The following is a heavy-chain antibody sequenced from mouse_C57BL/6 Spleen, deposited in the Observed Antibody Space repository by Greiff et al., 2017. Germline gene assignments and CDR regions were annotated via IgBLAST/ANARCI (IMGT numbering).Heavy chain of an antibody. J-gene: IGHJ1*03. CDR3: ATSSVVHWYFDV. V-gene: IGHV1-18*01. Sequence: EVQLQQSGPELVKPGASVKIPCKASGYTFTDYNMDWVKQSHGKSLEWIGDINPNNGGTIYNQKFKGKATLTVDKSSSTAYMELRSLTSEDTAVYYCATSSVVHWYFDVWGTGTTVTVSS. CDR2: INPNNGGT. D-gene: IGHD1-1*01. CDR1: GYTFTDYN.